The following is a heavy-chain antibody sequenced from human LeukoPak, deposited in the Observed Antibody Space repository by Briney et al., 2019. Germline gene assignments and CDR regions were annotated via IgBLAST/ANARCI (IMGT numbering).Heavy chain of an antibody. V-gene: IGHV3-30*18. CDR1: GFAFSSFG. Sequence: PGGSLRLSCAASGFAFSSFGMHWVRQAPGKGLEYVALTPYDGNNEYYVDSVEGRFTISRDNSKNTVYLQMNSLRVEDTAVYYCAKGFYDSGPWGQGTLVTVSS. J-gene: IGHJ5*02. CDR2: TPYDGNNE. D-gene: IGHD3-22*01. CDR3: AKGFYDSGP.